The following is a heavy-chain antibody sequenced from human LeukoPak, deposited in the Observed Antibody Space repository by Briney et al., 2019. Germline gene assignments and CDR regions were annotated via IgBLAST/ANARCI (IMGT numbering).Heavy chain of an antibody. V-gene: IGHV5-51*01. J-gene: IGHJ4*02. CDR3: ARAAMDRIGSDFDY. Sequence: GESLKISCKNSGYSFTTYWIGWVRQMSGKGLEWMGTIYPDDSDTRYSPSFQGQVTISADKSTNTAYLQWSSLKVSDTAIYYCARAAMDRIGSDFDYWGQGTLVTVSS. D-gene: IGHD3-22*01. CDR2: IYPDDSDT. CDR1: GYSFTTYW.